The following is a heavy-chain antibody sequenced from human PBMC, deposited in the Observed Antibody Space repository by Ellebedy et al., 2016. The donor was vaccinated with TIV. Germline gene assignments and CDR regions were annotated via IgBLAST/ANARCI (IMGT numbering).Heavy chain of an antibody. CDR1: GYTFTTYG. Sequence: AASVKVSCNASGYTFTTYGINWVRQAPGQGLEWMGWISGHSGNTYYTQNLQGRVTMTRDTSTSTAYMELRSLRSDDTAMYYCASDGPTLNYDIGAYYRDAFDVWGQGTMVTVSS. V-gene: IGHV1-18*04. J-gene: IGHJ3*01. CDR3: ASDGPTLNYDIGAYYRDAFDV. CDR2: ISGHSGNT. D-gene: IGHD3-22*01.